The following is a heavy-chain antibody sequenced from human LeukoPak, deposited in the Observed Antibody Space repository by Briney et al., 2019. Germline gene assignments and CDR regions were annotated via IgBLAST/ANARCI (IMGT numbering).Heavy chain of an antibody. CDR1: GFTFSSYW. V-gene: IGHV3-7*01. J-gene: IGHJ6*03. Sequence: AGGSLRLSCAASGFTFSSYWMSWVRQAPGKGLEWVANIKQEGSEKYYVDSVKGRFTISRDNAKTSLYLQMNSLRAEDTAVYYCARAAIVVPAAKADWYYYYYMHVWGKGTTVTVSS. CDR2: IKQEGSEK. D-gene: IGHD2-2*01. CDR3: ARAAIVVPAAKADWYYYYYMHV.